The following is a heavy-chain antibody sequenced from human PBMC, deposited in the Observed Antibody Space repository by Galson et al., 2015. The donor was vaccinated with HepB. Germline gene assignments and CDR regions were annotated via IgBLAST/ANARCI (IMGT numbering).Heavy chain of an antibody. V-gene: IGHV3-49*03. CDR2: IRSKAYGGTT. D-gene: IGHD2-15*01. CDR1: GFTFGDHA. Sequence: SLRLSCAASGFTFGDHAMSWFRQAPGKGLEWVGFIRSKAYGGTTEYAASVKGRFTISRDDSKSIAYLQMNSLKTEGTAVYYCTRGDCSGGSCYSFDYWGQGTLVTVSS. J-gene: IGHJ4*02. CDR3: TRGDCSGGSCYSFDY.